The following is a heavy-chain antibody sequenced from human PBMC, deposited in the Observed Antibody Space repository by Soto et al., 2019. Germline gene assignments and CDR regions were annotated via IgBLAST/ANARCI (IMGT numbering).Heavy chain of an antibody. CDR3: ARVLDWNDY. V-gene: IGHV1-46*01. CDR2: INPSGGST. Sequence: APVKVSCKASGYTFTSYYLHWVRQAPGQGLEWMGIINPSGGSTSYAQKFQGRVTMTRDTSTSTVYMELSSLRSDDPAVYYCARVLDWNDYLGQRTLVTVSS. CDR1: GYTFTSYY. J-gene: IGHJ4*02. D-gene: IGHD1-1*01.